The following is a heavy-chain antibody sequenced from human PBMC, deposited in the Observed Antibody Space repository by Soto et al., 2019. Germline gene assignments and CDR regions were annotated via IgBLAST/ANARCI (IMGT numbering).Heavy chain of an antibody. Sequence: QLQLQESGPGLVKPSETLSLTCTVSGGSISSSSYYWGWIRQPPGKGLEWIGSIYYSGSTYYNPSLKSRVTISVDTSKNQCSLQQSSVTAADTAVYYCTSRRIEPIRYCSGGSCYRGGFGYWGQGTLVTVSS. V-gene: IGHV4-39*01. CDR2: IYYSGST. CDR3: TSRRIEPIRYCSGGSCYRGGFGY. J-gene: IGHJ4*02. D-gene: IGHD2-15*01. CDR1: GGSISSSSYY.